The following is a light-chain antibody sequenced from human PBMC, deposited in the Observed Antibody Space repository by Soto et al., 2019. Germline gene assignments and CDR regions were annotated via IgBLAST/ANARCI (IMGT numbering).Light chain of an antibody. CDR1: SSDVGGYNY. Sequence: HSALTQPASVSGSPGQSITISCTGTSSDVGGYNYVSWYQQHPGKAPKLMIYEVSNRPSGVSNRFSGSKSGNTASLTISGLQAEDEDHYYCSSYTGSGTLPLYVFGTWNKVTVL. CDR2: EVS. J-gene: IGLJ1*01. V-gene: IGLV2-14*01. CDR3: SSYTGSGTLPLYV.